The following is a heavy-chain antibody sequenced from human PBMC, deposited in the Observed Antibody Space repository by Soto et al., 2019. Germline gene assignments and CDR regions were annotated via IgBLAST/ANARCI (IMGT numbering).Heavy chain of an antibody. V-gene: IGHV1-69*12. CDR3: ARGDARSPGTVNTPSYYYGMDV. J-gene: IGHJ6*02. CDR2: LIPIFGTA. D-gene: IGHD4-17*01. Sequence: QVQLVQSGAEVKKPGSSVKVSCKASGGTFSSYAISWVRQAPGQGLEWRGGLIPIFGTANYAQKFQGRVTITADESTSTAYMELSSLRSDDTAVYYFARGDARSPGTVNTPSYYYGMDVWGQGTTVTVSS. CDR1: GGTFSSYA.